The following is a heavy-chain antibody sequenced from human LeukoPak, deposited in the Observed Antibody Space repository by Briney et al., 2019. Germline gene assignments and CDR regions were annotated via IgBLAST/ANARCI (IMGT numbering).Heavy chain of an antibody. CDR3: AGQPTYYYTSGSLDY. D-gene: IGHD3-10*01. Sequence: SETLSLTCTVSGGSISSGSYYWSWIRQPPGRGLEWIGYIDYSGSTNYNPSLKSRVTISVDTSKNQFSLNLRSVTAADTALYYCAGQPTYYYTSGSLDYWGQGTLVTVSS. J-gene: IGHJ4*02. CDR2: IDYSGST. V-gene: IGHV4-61*01. CDR1: GGSISSGSYY.